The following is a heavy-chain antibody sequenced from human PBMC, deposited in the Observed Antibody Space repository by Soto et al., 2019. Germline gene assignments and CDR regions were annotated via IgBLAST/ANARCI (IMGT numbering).Heavy chain of an antibody. CDR3: ARARIVVAGTIVDY. D-gene: IGHD6-19*01. Sequence: RSLTCAVSGYSLTSGYYCGWIRQPPGKGLEWIGSIYHSGDTYYNPSLKSRVTISVDTSKNHFSLKLTSVTAADTAVYYCARARIVVAGTIVDYWGQGTLVTVSS. CDR2: IYHSGDT. J-gene: IGHJ4*02. CDR1: GYSLTSGYY. V-gene: IGHV4-38-2*01.